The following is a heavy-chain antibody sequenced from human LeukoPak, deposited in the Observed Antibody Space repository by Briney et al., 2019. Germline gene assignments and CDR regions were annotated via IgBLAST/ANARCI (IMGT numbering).Heavy chain of an antibody. Sequence: HGESLTISCQGSGYYFSNYWLGGVRQMPEKGLEWMGIIYPVDSDTRYSPSFQGHVSISVDKSHTTLYLHWPSLKASDTAIYYCATHGAGYGTDILIKAGFWGQGTQVAVSS. J-gene: IGHJ4*02. CDR3: ATHGAGYGTDILIKAGF. CDR1: GYYFSNYW. V-gene: IGHV5-51*01. CDR2: IYPVDSDT. D-gene: IGHD2-8*02.